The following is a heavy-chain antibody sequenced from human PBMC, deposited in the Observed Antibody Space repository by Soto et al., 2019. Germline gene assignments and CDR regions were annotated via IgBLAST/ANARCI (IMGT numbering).Heavy chain of an antibody. CDR2: IDHSGNI. Sequence: QVQLQESGPGVVKPSVTLSLTCTVSGASISSSNWWSWVRQAPGKGLEWIGEIDHSGNINNKPSLKSRVTMSVDKSKNLFSLRLSAVTAADTAVYFCARGQRAARHDFDYWGKGTLVTVSS. D-gene: IGHD6-6*01. V-gene: IGHV4-4*02. J-gene: IGHJ4*02. CDR1: GASISSSNW. CDR3: ARGQRAARHDFDY.